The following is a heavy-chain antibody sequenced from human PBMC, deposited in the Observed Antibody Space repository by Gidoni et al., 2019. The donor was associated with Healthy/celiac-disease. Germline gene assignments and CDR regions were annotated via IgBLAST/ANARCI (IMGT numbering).Heavy chain of an antibody. CDR2: IYPGDADT. CDR1: GYSLTSYW. Sequence: EVQLVQSGAEVKKPGASLKSSCKGSGYSLTSYWIGWVRQMPGKGLEWMGIIYPGDADTRYSPSLQGQVTISADKSISTAYLQWSSLKASDTAMYYCARLGVDTAMVALNYWGQGTLVTVSS. J-gene: IGHJ4*02. D-gene: IGHD5-18*01. V-gene: IGHV5-51*01. CDR3: ARLGVDTAMVALNY.